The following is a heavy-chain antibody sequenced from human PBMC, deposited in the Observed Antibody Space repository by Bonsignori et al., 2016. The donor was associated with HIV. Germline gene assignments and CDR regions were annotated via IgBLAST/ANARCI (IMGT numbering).Heavy chain of an antibody. Sequence: PGKGLEWIGSIYHSGSTYYNPSLKSRVTISVDTSKNQLSLRLSSVTAADTAVYNCARLRYYNILTDNYPDAFDIWGQGTMVTVSS. CDR2: IYHSGST. V-gene: IGHV4-38-2*01. D-gene: IGHD3-9*01. CDR3: ARLRYYNILTDNYPDAFDI. J-gene: IGHJ3*02.